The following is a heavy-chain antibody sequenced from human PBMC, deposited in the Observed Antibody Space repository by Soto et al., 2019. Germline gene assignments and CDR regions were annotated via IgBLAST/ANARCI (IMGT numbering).Heavy chain of an antibody. J-gene: IGHJ6*03. CDR3: AKRSGTFYYYYMDV. Sequence: EVQLLDSGGGLEQPGGSLRLSCAASGFTFSSHAMSWVRQAPGKGLEWVSAISGSGGSTYYADSVKGRFTISRDNSKNTLYLQMTSLRAEDTAVYYCAKRSGTFYYYYMDVWGKGSTVTVSS. D-gene: IGHD6-25*01. CDR2: ISGSGGST. CDR1: GFTFSSHA. V-gene: IGHV3-23*01.